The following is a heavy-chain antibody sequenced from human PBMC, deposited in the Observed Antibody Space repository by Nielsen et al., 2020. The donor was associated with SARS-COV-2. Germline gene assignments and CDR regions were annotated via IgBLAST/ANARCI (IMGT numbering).Heavy chain of an antibody. D-gene: IGHD6-19*01. Sequence: SETLSLTCSVSGGSISSSPYYWGWIRQPPGKGLEWIGSIYHSGSTYYNPSLKSRVTISVDTSKNQFSLKLSSVTAADTAVYYCARTHSSGYYYYMDVWGKGTTVTVSS. CDR3: ARTHSSGYYYYMDV. CDR2: IYHSGST. CDR1: GGSISSSPYY. V-gene: IGHV4-39*07. J-gene: IGHJ6*03.